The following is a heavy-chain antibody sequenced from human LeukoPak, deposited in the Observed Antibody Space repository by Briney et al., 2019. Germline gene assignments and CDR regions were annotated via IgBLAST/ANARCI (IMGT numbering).Heavy chain of an antibody. J-gene: IGHJ3*02. CDR1: GFTFSSYA. CDR2: ISYDGSNK. CDR3: ARVGVQLWPNAFDI. Sequence: GGSLRLSCAASGFTFSSYAMHWVRQAPGKGLEWVAVISYDGSNKYYADSVKGRFTISRDNSKNTLYLQMNSLRAEDTAVYYCARVGVQLWPNAFDIWGQGTMVTASS. V-gene: IGHV3-30-3*01. D-gene: IGHD5-18*01.